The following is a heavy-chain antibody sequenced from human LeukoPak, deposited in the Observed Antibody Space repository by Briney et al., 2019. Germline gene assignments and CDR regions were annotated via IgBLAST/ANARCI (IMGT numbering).Heavy chain of an antibody. V-gene: IGHV4-34*01. J-gene: IGHJ4*02. CDR3: ARVSARGGYGDDYFDY. Sequence: PSETLSLTCAVYGGSFSGYYWSWIRQPPGKGLEWIGSIHHSERAYYNPSLKSRVTISVDPSKNHFSLRVMSVTAAETAVYFCARVSARGGYGDDYFDYWGQGTLVTVSS. CDR1: GGSFSGYY. D-gene: IGHD4-17*01. CDR2: IHHSERA.